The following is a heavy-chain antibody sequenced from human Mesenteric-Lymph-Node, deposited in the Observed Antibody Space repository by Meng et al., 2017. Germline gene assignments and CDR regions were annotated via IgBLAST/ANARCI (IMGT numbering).Heavy chain of an antibody. CDR3: ARDLLTGRAVAGTFDY. J-gene: IGHJ4*02. CDR2: IWYDGSNK. CDR1: GFTFSSYA. D-gene: IGHD6-19*01. V-gene: IGHV3-33*08. Sequence: GGSLRLSCAASGFTFSSYAMHWVRQAPGKGLEWVAVIWYDGSNKYYADSVKGRFTISRDNSKNTLYLQMNSLRAEDTAVYYCARDLLTGRAVAGTFDYWGQGTLVTVSS.